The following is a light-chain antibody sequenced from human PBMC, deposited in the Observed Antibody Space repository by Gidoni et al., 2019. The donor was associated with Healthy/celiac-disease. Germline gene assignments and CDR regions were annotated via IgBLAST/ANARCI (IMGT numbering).Light chain of an antibody. Sequence: QLVLTQSPSASASLGASVKLTCTLSSGHSRYAIEWHQQQPEKGPRYLMKLNSDGSHSKGDGIPDRFSGSSSGAERYLTISSLQSEDEADYYCQTWGTGIQVFGGGTKLTVL. V-gene: IGLV4-69*01. CDR1: SGHSRYA. CDR3: QTWGTGIQV. CDR2: LNSDGSH. J-gene: IGLJ2*01.